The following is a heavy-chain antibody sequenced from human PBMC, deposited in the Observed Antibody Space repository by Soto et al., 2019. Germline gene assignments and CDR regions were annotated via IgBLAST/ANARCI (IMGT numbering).Heavy chain of an antibody. D-gene: IGHD1-26*01. CDR3: ARESYEGPHWFAP. V-gene: IGHV4-39*02. CDR2: IYYSGST. CDR1: GGSISSSSYY. J-gene: IGHJ5*02. Sequence: SETLSLSWTVSGGSISSSSYYWGWIRQPPGKGLERIGSIYYSGSTYYNPSLKSRVTISVDTSKNQFSLKLSSVTAAVMALYYCARESYEGPHWFAPWGQGTLVTVSS.